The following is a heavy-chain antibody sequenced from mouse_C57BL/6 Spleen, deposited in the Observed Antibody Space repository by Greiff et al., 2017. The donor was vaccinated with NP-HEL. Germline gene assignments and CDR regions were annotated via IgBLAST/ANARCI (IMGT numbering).Heavy chain of an antibody. V-gene: IGHV14-4*01. Sequence: EVQLQQSGAELVRPGASVKLSCTASGFNIKDDYMHWVKHRPEQGLEWIGWIDPENGDTEYASKFQGKATITADTSSNTAYLQLSSLTSEDTAVYYCTPIVKGYFDVWGTGTTVTVSS. J-gene: IGHJ1*03. CDR1: GFNIKDDY. D-gene: IGHD1-3*01. CDR3: TPIVKGYFDV. CDR2: IDPENGDT.